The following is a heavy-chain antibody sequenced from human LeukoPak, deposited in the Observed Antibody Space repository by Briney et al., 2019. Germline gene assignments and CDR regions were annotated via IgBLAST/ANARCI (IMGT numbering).Heavy chain of an antibody. Sequence: VSVKVSCKASGYTFTTYYIHWVRQAPGQGLEWMGIINPSGGSTTYAQKFQGRVTMTRDTSTSTVYMELSSLRSEDTAVFFCARAFTVRSRIDYWGQGTLVTVSS. D-gene: IGHD4-11*01. J-gene: IGHJ4*02. CDR1: GYTFTTYY. CDR2: INPSGGST. V-gene: IGHV1-46*01. CDR3: ARAFTVRSRIDY.